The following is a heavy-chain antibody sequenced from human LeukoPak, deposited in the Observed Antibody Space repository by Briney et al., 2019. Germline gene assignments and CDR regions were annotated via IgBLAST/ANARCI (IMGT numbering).Heavy chain of an antibody. CDR2: INHSGST. CDR3: ARGLEYYYDSSGYLD. D-gene: IGHD3-22*01. CDR1: GGSFSGYY. V-gene: IGHV4-34*01. J-gene: IGHJ4*02. Sequence: SETLCLTCAVYGGSFSGYYWSWIRQPPGKGLEWIGEINHSGSTNYNPSLKSRVTISVDTSKNQFSLKLSSVTAADTAVYYCARGLEYYYDSSGYLDWGQGTLVTVSS.